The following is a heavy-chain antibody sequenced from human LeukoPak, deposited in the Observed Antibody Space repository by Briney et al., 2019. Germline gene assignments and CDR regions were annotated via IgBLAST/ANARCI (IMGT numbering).Heavy chain of an antibody. Sequence: GGSLRLSCSASGFTFSSYGMHWVRQAPGKGLEWVSAISGSGGGTYYADSVKGRFTISRDNSKNTLYLQMNSLRAEDTAVYYCARDRNYYNYFDYWGQGTQVTVSS. D-gene: IGHD3-10*01. V-gene: IGHV3-23*01. J-gene: IGHJ4*02. CDR1: GFTFSSYG. CDR3: ARDRNYYNYFDY. CDR2: ISGSGGGT.